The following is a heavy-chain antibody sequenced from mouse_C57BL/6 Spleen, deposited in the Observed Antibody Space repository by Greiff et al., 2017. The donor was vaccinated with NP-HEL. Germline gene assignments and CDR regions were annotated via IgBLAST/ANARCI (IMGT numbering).Heavy chain of an antibody. Sequence: EVMLVESGGGLVQPKGSLKLSCAASGFTFNTYAMHWVRQAPGKGLEWVARIRSKSSNYATYYADSVKDRFTISRDDSQSMLYLQMKNLKTEDTAMYYCVRGSSYEAWFAFWGQGTLVTVSA. J-gene: IGHJ3*01. CDR2: IRSKSSNYAT. V-gene: IGHV10-3*01. CDR1: GFTFNTYA. D-gene: IGHD1-1*01. CDR3: VRGSSYEAWFAF.